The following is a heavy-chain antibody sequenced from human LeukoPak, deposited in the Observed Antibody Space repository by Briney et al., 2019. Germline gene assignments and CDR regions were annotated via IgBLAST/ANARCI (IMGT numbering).Heavy chain of an antibody. V-gene: IGHV1-3*03. CDR3: ARLVVAARGNWFDP. D-gene: IGHD2-15*01. CDR2: INAGNGNT. Sequence: ASVKVSCKASGYTFTSNAMHWVRQAPGQRLEWMGWINAGNGNTKYSQEFHGRVTITRDTSASTAYMELSSLRSEDMAVYYCARLVVAARGNWFDPWGQGTLVTVSS. CDR1: GYTFTSNA. J-gene: IGHJ5*02.